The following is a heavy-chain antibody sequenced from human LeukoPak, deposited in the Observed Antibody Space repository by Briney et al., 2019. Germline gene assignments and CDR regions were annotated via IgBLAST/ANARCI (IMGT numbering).Heavy chain of an antibody. J-gene: IGHJ4*02. V-gene: IGHV3-23*01. CDR1: GFTFSIYA. CDR2: ISDSVGST. Sequence: GGSLRLSCAASGFTFSIYAMSCVRHAPQEGVEWVSAISDSVGSTYYTDSVKGRFTISRDNSKNTLYLQMNSLRAEDTAVYYCAKEWQWIYYFDCWGQGALVTVSS. CDR3: AKEWQWIYYFDC. D-gene: IGHD5-12*01.